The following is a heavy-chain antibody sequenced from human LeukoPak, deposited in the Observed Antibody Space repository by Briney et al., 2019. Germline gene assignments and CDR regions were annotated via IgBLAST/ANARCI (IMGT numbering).Heavy chain of an antibody. D-gene: IGHD1-26*01. Sequence: ASVKVSCKASGYTFTSYYMHWVRQAPGQGLEWMGIINPSGGSTSYAQKFQGRVTMTRDTSTSTAYMELSSLRSEDTAVYYCARTVVGATFDPWGQGTLVTVSS. J-gene: IGHJ5*02. V-gene: IGHV1-46*01. CDR2: INPSGGST. CDR3: ARTVVGATFDP. CDR1: GYTFTSYY.